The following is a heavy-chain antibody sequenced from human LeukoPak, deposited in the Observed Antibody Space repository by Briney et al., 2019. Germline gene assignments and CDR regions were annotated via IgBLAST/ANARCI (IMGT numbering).Heavy chain of an antibody. CDR3: ARAQRIMITFGGVIVFDY. D-gene: IGHD3-16*02. J-gene: IGHJ4*02. V-gene: IGHV3-21*01. CDR2: ISSSSSYI. CDR1: GFNFSSYS. Sequence: GGSLRLSCAASGFNFSSYSMNWVRQAPGKGLAWVSSISSSSSYIYYADSAKGRFTISRDNAKNSLYLQMNSLRAEDTAVYYCARAQRIMITFGGVIVFDYWGQGTLVTVSS.